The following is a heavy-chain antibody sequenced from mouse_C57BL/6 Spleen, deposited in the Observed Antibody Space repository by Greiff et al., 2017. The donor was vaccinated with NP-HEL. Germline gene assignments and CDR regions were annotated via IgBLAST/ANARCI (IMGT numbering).Heavy chain of an antibody. J-gene: IGHJ2*01. V-gene: IGHV1-69*02. CDR1: GYTFTSYW. D-gene: IGHD1-1*01. CDR2: INPNDSDT. CDR3: ARRGWYGGSGD. Sequence: VQLQQPGAELVKPGASVKLSCKASGYTFTSYWMHWVQQRPGQGLEWIGEINPNDSDTNYNEKFKGKATLTVDKTSSTAYMQLSSLTADDAAVYYCARRGWYGGSGDWGKGITVTV.